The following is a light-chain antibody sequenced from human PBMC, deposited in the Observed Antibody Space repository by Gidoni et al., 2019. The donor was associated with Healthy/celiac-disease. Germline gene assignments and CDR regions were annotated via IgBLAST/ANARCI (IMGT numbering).Light chain of an antibody. CDR2: EDK. CDR1: ELGRKS. J-gene: IGLJ2*01. V-gene: IGLV3-1*01. Sequence: SYELTQPTSVSVSPGQTATITCSGDELGRKSASWYPQKTGQSPVLLMFEDKKRPSGIPERFSGSTSGNTATLTISGTQDIDEADYFCQAWDSGTVIFGGGTKLTVL. CDR3: QAWDSGTVI.